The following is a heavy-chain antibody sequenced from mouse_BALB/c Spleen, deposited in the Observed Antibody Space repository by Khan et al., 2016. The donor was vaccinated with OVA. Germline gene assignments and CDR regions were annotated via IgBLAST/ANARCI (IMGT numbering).Heavy chain of an antibody. J-gene: IGHJ4*01. Sequence: QIQLVQSGPELKKPGETVKISCKASGYTFTNYGMNWVKQSPGKALKWMGWINTYTGEPTYTEDFKGRFAFSLETSASTAYLQINNLKNEDTATYFCARPPYCSYTPAYWGQGTSVSVSS. D-gene: IGHD2-12*01. V-gene: IGHV9-3-1*01. CDR3: ARPPYCSYTPAY. CDR1: GYTFTNYG. CDR2: INTYTGEP.